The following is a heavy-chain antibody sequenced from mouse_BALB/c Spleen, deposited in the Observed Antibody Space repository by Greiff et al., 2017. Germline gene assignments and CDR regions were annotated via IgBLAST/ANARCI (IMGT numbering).Heavy chain of an antibody. V-gene: IGHV1S22*01. CDR1: GYTFTSYW. CDR3: TRSYGNYAMDY. J-gene: IGHJ4*01. Sequence: KQPGSELVRPGASVKLSCKASGYTFTSYWMHWVKQRPGQGLEWIGNIYPGSGSTNYDEKFKSKATLTVDTSSSTAYMQLSSLTSEDSAVYYCTRSYGNYAMDYWGQGTSVTVSS. D-gene: IGHD2-1*01. CDR2: IYPGSGST.